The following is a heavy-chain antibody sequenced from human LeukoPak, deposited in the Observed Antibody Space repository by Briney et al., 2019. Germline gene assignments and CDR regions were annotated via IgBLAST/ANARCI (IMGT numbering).Heavy chain of an antibody. CDR1: GFTISSYW. CDR2: IKQDGSEK. Sequence: PGGSLRLSCAASGFTISSYWMSWVRQAPGKGLEWVANIKQDGSEKYYVDSVKGRFTICRDNAKNSLYLQMNSLRAEDTAVYYCARDADSSWYLHHDYWGQGTLVTVSS. D-gene: IGHD6-13*01. J-gene: IGHJ4*02. CDR3: ARDADSSWYLHHDY. V-gene: IGHV3-7*01.